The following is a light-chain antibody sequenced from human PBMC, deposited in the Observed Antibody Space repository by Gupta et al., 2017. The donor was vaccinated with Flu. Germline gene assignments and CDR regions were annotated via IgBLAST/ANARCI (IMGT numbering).Light chain of an antibody. CDR1: QSISRF. Sequence: EIVLTQSPATLPFSPGDRATLSCRASQSISRFLAWYQHKPGQAPRLLIYDASTRAAGIPARFSGGGSGTDFTLTISSLEPEDFAVYYCQQRSKWPEITFGPGTKVDIK. CDR3: QQRSKWPEIT. CDR2: DAS. V-gene: IGKV3-11*01. J-gene: IGKJ3*01.